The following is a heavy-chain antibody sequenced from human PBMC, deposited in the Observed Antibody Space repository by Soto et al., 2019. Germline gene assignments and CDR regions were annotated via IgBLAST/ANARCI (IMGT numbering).Heavy chain of an antibody. D-gene: IGHD3-3*01. CDR3: ARSSLNLEWLLSLDVELRFDP. CDR2: IYYSGST. V-gene: IGHV4-61*01. J-gene: IGHJ5*02. Sequence: SETLSLTCTVSGGSVSSGSYYWSWIRQPPGKGLEWIGYIYYSGSTNYNPSLKSRVTISVDTSKNQFSLKLSSVTAADTAVYYCARSSLNLEWLLSLDVELRFDPWGQGTLVTSPQ. CDR1: GGSVSSGSYY.